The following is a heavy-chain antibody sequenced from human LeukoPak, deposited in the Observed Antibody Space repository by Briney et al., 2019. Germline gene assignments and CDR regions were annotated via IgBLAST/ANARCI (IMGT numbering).Heavy chain of an antibody. J-gene: IGHJ4*02. CDR1: GFTFSSYA. V-gene: IGHV3-23*01. CDR3: AKDHFYGSGSYYGGLYFDY. CDR2: ISGGGGIT. D-gene: IGHD3-10*01. Sequence: PGGSLRLSCAASGFTFSSYAMSWVRQAPGKGLEWVSAISGGGGITHYADSVKGRFTISRDKSKNTLYLQMNGLRAEDTAVYYCAKDHFYGSGSYYGGLYFDYWGQGTLVTVSS.